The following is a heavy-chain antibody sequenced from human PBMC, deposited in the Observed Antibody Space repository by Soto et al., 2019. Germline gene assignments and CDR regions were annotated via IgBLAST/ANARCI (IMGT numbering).Heavy chain of an antibody. CDR1: GGTFSTYG. D-gene: IGHD1-26*01. CDR2: IIPISGTI. J-gene: IGHJ3*01. Sequence: QVQLVQSGAEVKKPGSSVKVSCKASGGTFSTYGITWVRQSSGQGLEWMGGIIPISGTINFAQKFKGRLTITPDESTSTVYMSLRSLTSEDTAVYYCASRERVDAFDVWGEGTMVTVSS. V-gene: IGHV1-69*01. CDR3: ASRERVDAFDV.